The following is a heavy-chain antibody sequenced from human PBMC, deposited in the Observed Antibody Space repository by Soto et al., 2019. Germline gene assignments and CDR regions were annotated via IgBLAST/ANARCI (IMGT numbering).Heavy chain of an antibody. J-gene: IGHJ6*02. Sequence: EVQLLESGGGVAQPGGSLRLSCEVSGFTFRKYVMTWVRQAPGKGLEWVSSLSSTGGSTYYADSVKGRFTVSRDNSKNTLFLQMNSLRAADTAIYYCAKDQGSLEWIPQGGLDVWGPGTTVAVSS. CDR2: LSSTGGST. CDR1: GFTFRKYV. D-gene: IGHD3-3*01. V-gene: IGHV3-23*01. CDR3: AKDQGSLEWIPQGGLDV.